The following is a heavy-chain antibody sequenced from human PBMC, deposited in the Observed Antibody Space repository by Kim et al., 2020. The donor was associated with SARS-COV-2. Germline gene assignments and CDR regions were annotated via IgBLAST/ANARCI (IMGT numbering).Heavy chain of an antibody. D-gene: IGHD6-19*01. CDR3: AKVPGRSGWYVGYFQH. Sequence: SVKARFTSSGDNSKNTLYLEMTSLRAEDTAVYYCAKVPGRSGWYVGYFQHWGQGTLVTVSS. J-gene: IGHJ1*01. V-gene: IGHV3-30*02.